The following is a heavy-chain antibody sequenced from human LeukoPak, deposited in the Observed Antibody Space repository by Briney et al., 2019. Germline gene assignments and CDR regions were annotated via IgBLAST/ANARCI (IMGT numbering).Heavy chain of an antibody. V-gene: IGHV1-69*13. D-gene: IGHD3-10*01. CDR3: ASGGANDFDY. CDR1: GYTFTGYY. Sequence: AASVKVSCKASGYTFTGYYMHWVRQAPGQGLEWMGGIIPIFGTANYAQKFQGRVTITADESTSTAYMELSSLRSEDTAVYYCASGGANDFDYWGQGTLVTVSS. CDR2: IIPIFGTA. J-gene: IGHJ4*02.